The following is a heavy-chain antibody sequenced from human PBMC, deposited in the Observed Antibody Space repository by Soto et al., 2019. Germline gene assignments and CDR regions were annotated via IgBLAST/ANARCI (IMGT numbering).Heavy chain of an antibody. V-gene: IGHV4-39*01. J-gene: IGHJ4*02. D-gene: IGHD2-15*01. CDR3: AVTLGLGYCSGGSCYPFDY. CDR2: IYYSGST. Sequence: QLQLQESGPGLVKPSETLSLTCTVSGGSISSSSYYWGWIRQPPGKGLEWIGSIYYSGSTYYNPSRKSRVTISVDTSKNQFSLKLSSVTAADTAVYYCAVTLGLGYCSGGSCYPFDYWGQGTLVTVSS. CDR1: GGSISSSSYY.